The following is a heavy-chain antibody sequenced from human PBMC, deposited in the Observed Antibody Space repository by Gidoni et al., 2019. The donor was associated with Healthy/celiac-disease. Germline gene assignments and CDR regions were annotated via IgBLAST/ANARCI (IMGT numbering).Heavy chain of an antibody. J-gene: IGHJ3*02. V-gene: IGHV3-66*01. CDR1: GFTVSSNY. D-gene: IGHD2-21*02. CDR3: AREKVVVTRRHRAFDI. Sequence: EVQLVESGGGLVQPGGSLRLSCAASGFTVSSNYMSWVRQAPGKGLEWVSVIYSGGSTYYADSVKGRFTISRDNSKNTLYLQMNSLRAEDTAVYYCAREKVVVTRRHRAFDIWGQGTMVTVSS. CDR2: IYSGGST.